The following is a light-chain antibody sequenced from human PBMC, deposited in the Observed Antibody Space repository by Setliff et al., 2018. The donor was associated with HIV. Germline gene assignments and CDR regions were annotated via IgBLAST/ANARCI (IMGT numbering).Light chain of an antibody. CDR1: QNILSNSNNKNY. V-gene: IGKV4-1*01. CDR2: WAS. J-gene: IGKJ1*01. Sequence: DIVMTQSPDSLPVSLGERATINCKSSQNILSNSNNKNYLAWYQQKPGQPPKLLIYWASTREPGVPDRFSGSGSGTDFTLTISSLRAEDVAIYYCQQYFSTPWTFGRGTKVDIK. CDR3: QQYFSTPWT.